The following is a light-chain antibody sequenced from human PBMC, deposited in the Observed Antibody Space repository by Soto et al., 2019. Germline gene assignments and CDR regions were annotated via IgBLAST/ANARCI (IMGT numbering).Light chain of an antibody. CDR2: DVS. J-gene: IGLJ1*01. CDR3: SSYTTSGTLG. V-gene: IGLV2-14*01. Sequence: QSPLTQPASVSGSPGQSITISCTGTSSDVGGYDYVSWYQQHPGKVPKLMIYDVSNRPSGVSNRFSGSKSGNTASLTISGLQAEDEADYYCSSYTTSGTLGFGTGTKVTVL. CDR1: SSDVGGYDY.